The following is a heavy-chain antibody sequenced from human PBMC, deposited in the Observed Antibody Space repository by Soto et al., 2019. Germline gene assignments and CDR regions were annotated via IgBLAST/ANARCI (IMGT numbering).Heavy chain of an antibody. D-gene: IGHD3-22*01. CDR2: ISYDGSNK. J-gene: IGHJ3*02. CDR3: AKTNYYDSSGYQHDAFDI. V-gene: IGHV3-30*18. Sequence: GGSLRLSCAASGFTFSSYGMHWVRQAPGKGLEWVAVISYDGSNKYYADSVKGRFTISRDDSKNTLYLQMNSLRAEDTAVYYCAKTNYYDSSGYQHDAFDIWGQGTTVTVSS. CDR1: GFTFSSYG.